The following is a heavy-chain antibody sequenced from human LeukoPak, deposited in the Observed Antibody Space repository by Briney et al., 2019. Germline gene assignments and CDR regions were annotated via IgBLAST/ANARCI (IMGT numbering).Heavy chain of an antibody. CDR2: ISSSGSTI. J-gene: IGHJ4*02. Sequence: HPGGSLRLSCAASGFTFSSYEMNWVRQAPGKGLEWVSYISSSGSTIYYSDSVKGRFTISRDNAKNSLYLQMSRRRAEDTAVYNCARDVGGRGWYDYWGQGTLVTVSS. CDR3: ARDVGGRGWYDY. CDR1: GFTFSSYE. D-gene: IGHD5-24*01. V-gene: IGHV3-48*03.